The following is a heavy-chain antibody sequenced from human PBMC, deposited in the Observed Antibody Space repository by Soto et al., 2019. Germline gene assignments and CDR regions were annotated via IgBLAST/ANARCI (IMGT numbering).Heavy chain of an antibody. V-gene: IGHV6-1*01. D-gene: IGHD6-13*01. CDR3: ARVYLAAACDYYYYYGMDV. J-gene: IGHJ6*02. CDR1: GDSVSSNSAA. Sequence: SQTLSLTCAISGDSVSSNSAAWNWIRQSPSRGLEWLGRTYYRSKWYNDYAVSVKSRITINPDTSKNQFSLQLNSVTPEDTAVYYCARVYLAAACDYYYYYGMDVWGQGTTVTDSS. CDR2: TYYRSKWYN.